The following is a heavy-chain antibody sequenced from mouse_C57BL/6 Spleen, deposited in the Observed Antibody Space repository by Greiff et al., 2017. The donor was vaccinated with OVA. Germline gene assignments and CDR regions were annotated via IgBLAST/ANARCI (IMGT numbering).Heavy chain of an antibody. V-gene: IGHV1-52*01. CDR2: IDPSDSET. Sequence: VQLQQPGAELVRPGSSVKLSCKASGYTFTSYWMHWVKQRPIQGLEWIGNIDPSDSETHYNQKFKDKATLTVDKSSSTAYMQLSSLTSEDSAVYYCARSEDYDGPYFDYWGQGTTLTVSS. J-gene: IGHJ2*01. CDR3: ARSEDYDGPYFDY. CDR1: GYTFTSYW. D-gene: IGHD2-4*01.